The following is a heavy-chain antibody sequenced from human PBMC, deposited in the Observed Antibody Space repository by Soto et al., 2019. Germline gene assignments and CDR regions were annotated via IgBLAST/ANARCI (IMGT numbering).Heavy chain of an antibody. CDR1: GGSFSGYY. J-gene: IGHJ3*02. Sequence: PSETLSLTCAVYGGSFSGYYWSWIRQPPGKGLEWIGEINHSGSTNYNPSLKSRVTISVDTSKNQFSLRLNSVTAADTAVYYCARDSGIWNDHEPFDIWGQGTMVTVSS. CDR2: INHSGST. CDR3: ARDSGIWNDHEPFDI. V-gene: IGHV4-34*01. D-gene: IGHD1-1*01.